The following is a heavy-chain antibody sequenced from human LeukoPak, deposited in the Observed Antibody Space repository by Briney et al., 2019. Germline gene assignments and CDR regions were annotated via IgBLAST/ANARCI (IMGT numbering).Heavy chain of an antibody. CDR2: ISYDGSNK. CDR3: ARGDYDFWSGRLN. J-gene: IGHJ4*02. V-gene: IGHV3-30-3*01. CDR1: GFTFSSYA. D-gene: IGHD3-3*01. Sequence: GGSLRLSCAASGFTFSSYAMHWVRQAPGEGLEWVAVISYDGSNKYYADSVKDRFTISRDNSKNTLYLQMNSLRAEDTAVYYCARGDYDFWSGRLNWGQGTLVTVSS.